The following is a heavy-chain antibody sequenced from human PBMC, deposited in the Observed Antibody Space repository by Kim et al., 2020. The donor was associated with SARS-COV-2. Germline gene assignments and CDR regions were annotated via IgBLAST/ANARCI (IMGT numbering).Heavy chain of an antibody. Sequence: GGSLRLSCAASGFTFGDYAMHWVRQAPGKGLEWVSGISWNSGSIGYADSVKGRFTISRDNAKNSLYLQMNSLRAEDTALYYCAKDIDQLSRGAADAFDIWGQGTMVTVSS. V-gene: IGHV3-9*01. CDR2: ISWNSGSI. D-gene: IGHD2-2*01. CDR1: GFTFGDYA. J-gene: IGHJ3*02. CDR3: AKDIDQLSRGAADAFDI.